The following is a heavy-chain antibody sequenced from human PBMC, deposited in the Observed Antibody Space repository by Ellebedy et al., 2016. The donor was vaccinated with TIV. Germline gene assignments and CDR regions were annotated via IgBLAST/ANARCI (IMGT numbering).Heavy chain of an antibody. J-gene: IGHJ5*02. V-gene: IGHV3-7*01. CDR2: IYQDGSDQ. CDR3: ARRGSYGDYAVQVNSWFDP. Sequence: PGGSLRLSCAASGFSFRSYWMSWVRQAPGKGLERVANIYQDGSDQYYVDSVKGRFTISRDNANNSLFLQMNSLRAEDTAVYYCARRGSYGDYAVQVNSWFDPWGRGTLVTVSS. CDR1: GFSFRSYW. D-gene: IGHD4-17*01.